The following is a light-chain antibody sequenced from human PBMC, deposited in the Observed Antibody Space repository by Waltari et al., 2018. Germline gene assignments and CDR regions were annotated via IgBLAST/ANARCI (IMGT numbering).Light chain of an antibody. V-gene: IGKV1-5*03. CDR1: QNIDSW. CDR3: QQYHAFPRT. CDR2: KAS. J-gene: IGKJ1*01. Sequence: DIQMTQSPSTLSASVGDRVTITCRASQNIDSWLAWYQQKPGQAPKVLIYKASSLESGVPSRFSGCGSGTEFTLTITSLQPDDFATYYCQQYHAFPRTFGQGTKVEV.